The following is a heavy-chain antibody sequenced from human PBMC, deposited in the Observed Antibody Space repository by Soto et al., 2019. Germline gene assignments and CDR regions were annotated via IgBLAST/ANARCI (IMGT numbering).Heavy chain of an antibody. V-gene: IGHV3-7*03. J-gene: IGHJ3*02. CDR2: IKQDGSEK. CDR1: GFTYSSYW. Sequence: GSLRLSCAASGFTYSSYWMSWVRQAPGKGLEWVANIKQDGSEKYYVDSVKGRFTISRDNAKNSLYLQMNSLRAEDTAVYYCASSDTPYAYVWGSYRRPRDAFDIWGQGIMVTVSS. CDR3: ASSDTPYAYVWGSYRRPRDAFDI. D-gene: IGHD3-16*02.